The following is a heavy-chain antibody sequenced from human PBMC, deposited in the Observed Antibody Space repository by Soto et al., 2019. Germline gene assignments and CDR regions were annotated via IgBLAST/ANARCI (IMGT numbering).Heavy chain of an antibody. D-gene: IGHD2-21*02. V-gene: IGHV3-21*01. CDR2: IGRRSDI. Sequence: GGSLRLSCEASGFSFSTYSMHWVRQAPGKGLEWVSSIGRRSDIYYADSVKGRFTISRDNAKNSVSLQMNSLRDEDTAVYYCAREETAWPLAYGLDVWGQGTMVTVSS. CDR1: GFSFSTYS. J-gene: IGHJ6*02. CDR3: AREETAWPLAYGLDV.